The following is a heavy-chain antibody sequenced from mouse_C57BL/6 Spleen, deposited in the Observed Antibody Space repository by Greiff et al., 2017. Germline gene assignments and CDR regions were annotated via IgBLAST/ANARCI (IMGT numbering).Heavy chain of an antibody. CDR3: ARSEDYYGSSYPYYAMDY. CDR1: GYTFTSYW. D-gene: IGHD1-1*01. V-gene: IGHV1-69*01. J-gene: IGHJ4*01. CDR2: IDPSDSYT. Sequence: QVQLKQPGAELVMPGASVKLSCKASGYTFTSYWMHWVKQRPGQGLEWIGEIDPSDSYTNYNQKFKGKSTLTVDKSSSTAYMQLSSLTSEDSAVYYCARSEDYYGSSYPYYAMDYWGQGTSVTVSS.